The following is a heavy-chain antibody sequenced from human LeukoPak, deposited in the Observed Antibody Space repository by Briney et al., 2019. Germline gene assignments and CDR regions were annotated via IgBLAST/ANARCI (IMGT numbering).Heavy chain of an antibody. V-gene: IGHV3-23*01. CDR3: AGVGLIDAFDI. J-gene: IGHJ3*02. Sequence: GGSLRLSCAASGFTFSNSAMSWVRQAPGKGLEWVSTLSGSGITTYYADSVKGRFTISRDNSKNTLYLQMGSLRAEDVAVYYCAGVGLIDAFDIWGQGTVVTVSS. CDR2: LSGSGITT. CDR1: GFTFSNSA. D-gene: IGHD1-26*01.